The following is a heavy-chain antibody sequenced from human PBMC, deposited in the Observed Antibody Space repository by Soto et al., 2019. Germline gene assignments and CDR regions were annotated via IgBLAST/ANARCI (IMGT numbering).Heavy chain of an antibody. D-gene: IGHD6-13*01. CDR2: IWYDGSNK. CDR3: ARDLAAAGTSYYYYGMDV. J-gene: IGHJ6*02. V-gene: IGHV3-33*01. CDR1: GFTFSSYG. Sequence: GGSLRLSCAASGFTFSSYGMHWVRQAPGKGLEWVAVIWYDGSNKYYADSVKGRFTISRDNSKNTLYLQMNSLRVEDTAVYYCARDLAAAGTSYYYYGMDVWGQGTTVTVS.